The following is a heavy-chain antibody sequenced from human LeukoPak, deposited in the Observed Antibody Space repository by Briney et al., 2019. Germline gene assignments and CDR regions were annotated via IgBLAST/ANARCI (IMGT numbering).Heavy chain of an antibody. Sequence: ASVKASCKASGYTFTGYYMHWVRQAPGQGLEWMRWINPNSGGTNYAQKFQGRVTMTRDTSISTAYMELSRLRSDDTAVYYCARQAGSGSYGYFDYWGQGTLVTVSS. CDR1: GYTFTGYY. CDR2: INPNSGGT. CDR3: ARQAGSGSYGYFDY. V-gene: IGHV1-2*02. D-gene: IGHD1-26*01. J-gene: IGHJ4*02.